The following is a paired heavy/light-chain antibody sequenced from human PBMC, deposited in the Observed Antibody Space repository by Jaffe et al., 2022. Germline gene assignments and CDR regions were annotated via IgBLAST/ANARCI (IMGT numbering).Light chain of an antibody. CDR2: GAS. CDR1: QSVSSN. J-gene: IGKJ2*01. V-gene: IGKV3-15*01. CDR3: QQYNNWPAT. Sequence: EIVMTQSPATLSVSPGERATLSCRASQSVSSNLAWYQQKPGQAPRLLIYGASTRATGIPARFSGSGSGTEFTLTISSLQSEDFAVYYCQQYNNWPATFGQGTKLEIK.
Heavy chain of an antibody. CDR2: ISSSSSYI. J-gene: IGHJ5*02. CDR1: GFTFSSYS. CDR3: ARDPSPYYYGSGSSTAYNWFDP. V-gene: IGHV3-21*01. D-gene: IGHD3-10*01. Sequence: EVQLVESGGGLVKPGGSLRLSCAASGFTFSSYSMNWVRQAPGKGLEWVSSISSSSSYIYYADSVKGRFTISRDNAKNSLYLQMNSLRAEDTAVYYCARDPSPYYYGSGSSTAYNWFDPWGQGTLVTVSS.